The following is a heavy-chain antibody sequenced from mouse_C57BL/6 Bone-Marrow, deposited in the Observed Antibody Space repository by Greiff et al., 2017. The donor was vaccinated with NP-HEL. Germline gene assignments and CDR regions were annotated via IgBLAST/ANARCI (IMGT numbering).Heavy chain of an antibody. J-gene: IGHJ2*01. V-gene: IGHV1-9*01. CDR3: AREDYYGSSYTCSDFDY. CDR2: ILPGSGST. Sequence: VQLQQSGAELMKPGASVKLSCKATGYTFTGYWIEWVKQRPGHGLEWIGEILPGSGSTNYNEKFKGKATFTADTSSNTAYMQLSSLTTEDSAIYYCAREDYYGSSYTCSDFDYWGQGTTLTVSA. CDR1: GYTFTGYW. D-gene: IGHD1-1*01.